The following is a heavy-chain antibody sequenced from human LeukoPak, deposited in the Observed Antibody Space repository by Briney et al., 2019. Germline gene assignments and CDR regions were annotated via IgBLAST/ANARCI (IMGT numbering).Heavy chain of an antibody. J-gene: IGHJ6*03. CDR1: GFTFSSYG. CDR3: AKDSWQFAPDYYYYMDV. D-gene: IGHD2-15*01. CDR2: IRYDGINK. Sequence: GGSLRLSCAASGFTFSSYGMHWVRQAPGKGLEWVAFIRYDGINKYYADSVKGRFTISRDNSKNTLCLQMNSLRADDTAVYYCAKDSWQFAPDYYYYMDVWGKGTTVTVSS. V-gene: IGHV3-30*02.